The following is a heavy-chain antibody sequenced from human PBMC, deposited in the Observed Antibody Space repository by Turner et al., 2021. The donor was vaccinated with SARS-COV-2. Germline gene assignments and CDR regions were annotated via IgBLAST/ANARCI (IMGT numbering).Heavy chain of an antibody. J-gene: IGHJ6*02. Sequence: QVQLVQSGAEVKKPGASVKVYCKVSGYNLTELSMHWVRQAPGKGLEWIGGFDPEDGETIYAQKFQGRVTMTEDTSTDTAYMELSSLRSEDTALYYCATGVAVTGTPSAYYYYYGMDVLGQWTTVTVSS. D-gene: IGHD6-19*01. V-gene: IGHV1-24*01. CDR3: ATGVAVTGTPSAYYYYYGMDV. CDR1: GYNLTELS. CDR2: FDPEDGET.